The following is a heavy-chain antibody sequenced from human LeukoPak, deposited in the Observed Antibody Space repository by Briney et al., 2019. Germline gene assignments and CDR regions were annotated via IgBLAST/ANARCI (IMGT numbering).Heavy chain of an antibody. J-gene: IGHJ4*02. Sequence: SETLSLTCAVYGGSFSGYYWSWIRQPPGKGLEWIGEINHSGSTNYNPSLKSRVTISVETSKNQFSLKLSSVTAADTAVYYCAREAGLLLWFGEPRWGQGTLVTVSS. CDR3: AREAGLLLWFGEPR. CDR1: GGSFSGYY. V-gene: IGHV4-34*01. D-gene: IGHD3-10*01. CDR2: INHSGST.